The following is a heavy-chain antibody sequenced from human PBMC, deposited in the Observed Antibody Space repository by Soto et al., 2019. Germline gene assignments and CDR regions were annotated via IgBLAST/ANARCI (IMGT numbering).Heavy chain of an antibody. J-gene: IGHJ2*01. CDR1: GGSISSSSYY. V-gene: IGHV4-39*01. CDR3: ARQGSGPNWYFDL. CDR2: IYYSGST. Sequence: ETLSLTCTVSGGSISSSSYYWGWIRQPPGKGLEWIGSIYYSGSTYYNPSLKSRITINPDTSKNQFSLQLNSVTPEDTAVYYCARQGSGPNWYFDLWGRGTLVTVSS. D-gene: IGHD3-10*01.